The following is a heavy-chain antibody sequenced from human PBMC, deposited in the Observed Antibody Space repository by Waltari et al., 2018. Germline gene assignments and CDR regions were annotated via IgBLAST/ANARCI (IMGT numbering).Heavy chain of an antibody. CDR1: GGSFSGYS. Sequence: QVQLQQWGAGLLKPSETLSLTCAVYGGSFSGYSWSWIRQPPGQGLEWIGEINHSGSTNYNPSLKSRVTISVDTSKNQFSLKLSSVTAADTAVYYCARGRGGTHPGRRRGPYGYWGQGTLVTVSS. D-gene: IGHD1-7*01. CDR3: ARGRGGTHPGRRRGPYGY. CDR2: INHSGST. J-gene: IGHJ4*02. V-gene: IGHV4-34*01.